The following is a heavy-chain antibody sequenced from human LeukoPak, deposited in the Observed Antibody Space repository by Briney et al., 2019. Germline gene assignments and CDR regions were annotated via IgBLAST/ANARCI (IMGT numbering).Heavy chain of an antibody. CDR2: ISSSGSTI. V-gene: IGHV3-48*04. CDR3: ARVVGDQLLNWFDP. Sequence: GGSLRLSCAASGFTFSSYWMSWVRQAPGKGLEWVSYISSSGSTIYYADSVKGRFTISRDNAKNSLYLQMNSLRAEDTAVYYCARVVGDQLLNWFDPWGQGTLVTVSS. D-gene: IGHD2/OR15-2a*01. J-gene: IGHJ5*02. CDR1: GFTFSSYW.